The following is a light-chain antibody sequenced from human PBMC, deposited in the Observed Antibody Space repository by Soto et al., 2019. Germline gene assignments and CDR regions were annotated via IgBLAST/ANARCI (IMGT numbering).Light chain of an antibody. CDR2: EVS. CDR1: SSDVGAYNY. V-gene: IGLV2-14*01. CDR3: SSYADSDTLYV. Sequence: QSALTQPASVSGSPGQSITIACTGTSSDVGAYNYVSWYQQHPGKAPKLLIFEVSSRPSEVSNRFSGSKSGSTASLPISGLQSEDEADYYCSSYADSDTLYVFGTGTKVTVL. J-gene: IGLJ1*01.